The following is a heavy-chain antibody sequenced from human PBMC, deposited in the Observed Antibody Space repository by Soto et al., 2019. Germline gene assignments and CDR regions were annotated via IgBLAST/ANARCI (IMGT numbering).Heavy chain of an antibody. Sequence: LEIQRDRRSVAGGTSKNHCWSWIRHPPGKGLEWIGSIYYPGRTNYTPSLKSRVTISVDTSKNQFSLKLSSVTAADTAVYYCATLQYTANCFDPWGQGTLVTVSS. CDR3: ATLQYTANCFDP. CDR1: GGTSKNHC. D-gene: IGHD5-18*01. V-gene: IGHV4-59*08. J-gene: IGHJ5*02. CDR2: IYYPGRT.